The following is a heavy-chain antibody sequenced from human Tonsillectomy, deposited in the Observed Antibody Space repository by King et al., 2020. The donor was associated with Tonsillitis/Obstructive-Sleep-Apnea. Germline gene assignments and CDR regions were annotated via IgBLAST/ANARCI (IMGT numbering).Heavy chain of an antibody. V-gene: IGHV4-39*01. CDR2: IFYSGST. Sequence: QLQESGPGLVKPSETLSLTCTVSGGSISISSYYWGWIRQPPGKGLEWIGSIFYSGSTYYNPSLKSRVTISVDTSKNQFSLKLNSVTAADTAVYYCADLGYSGYDPFNYWGQGTLVTVSS. CDR3: ADLGYSGYDPFNY. J-gene: IGHJ4*02. D-gene: IGHD5-12*01. CDR1: GGSISISSYY.